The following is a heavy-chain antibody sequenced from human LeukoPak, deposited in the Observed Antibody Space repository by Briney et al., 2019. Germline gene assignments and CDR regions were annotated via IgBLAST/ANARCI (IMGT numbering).Heavy chain of an antibody. CDR3: ARDLYGQWPPPPGSPYDAFDI. D-gene: IGHD6-19*01. Sequence: PSETLSLTCTVSGGSISSYYWSWIRQPAGKGLEWIGRIYTSGSTNYNPSLKSRVTRSVDTSKNQFSLKLSSVTAADTAVYYCARDLYGQWPPPPGSPYDAFDIWGQGAMVTVSS. V-gene: IGHV4-4*07. CDR1: GGSISSYY. CDR2: IYTSGST. J-gene: IGHJ3*02.